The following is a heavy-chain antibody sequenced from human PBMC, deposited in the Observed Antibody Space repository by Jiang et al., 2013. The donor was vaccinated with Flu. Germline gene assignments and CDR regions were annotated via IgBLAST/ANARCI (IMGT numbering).Heavy chain of an antibody. CDR1: GFTFSTYE. Sequence: VQLVESGGGLVQPGGSLRLSCVASGFTFSTYEMNWVRQAPGKGLEWVSYISSGGGTIFYADSVKGRLTVSRDNAQNSVYLQMSSLRVEDTAVYYCARGISSSWDYYYYAMDLWGKGTTGHRLL. D-gene: IGHD6-13*01. J-gene: IGHJ6*04. V-gene: IGHV3-48*03. CDR2: ISSGGGTI. CDR3: ARGISSSWDYYYYAMDL.